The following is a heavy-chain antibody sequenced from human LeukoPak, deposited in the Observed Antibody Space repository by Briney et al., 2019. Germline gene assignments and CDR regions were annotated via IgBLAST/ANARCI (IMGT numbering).Heavy chain of an antibody. CDR3: ASMRLWGPIDH. CDR2: ICPADSDT. D-gene: IGHD3-10*01. J-gene: IGHJ4*02. CDR1: GYSFTSYW. V-gene: IGHV5-51*01. Sequence: GESLKISCKGSGYSFTSYWIGWVRQMPGKVLELIGIICPADSDTGYSPCFQGQLTIPADKSISTAYQQSCNLKASVTAIYMYASMRLWGPIDHWGQGTLVTVCS.